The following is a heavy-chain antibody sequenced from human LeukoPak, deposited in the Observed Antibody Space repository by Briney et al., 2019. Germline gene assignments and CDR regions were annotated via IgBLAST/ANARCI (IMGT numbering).Heavy chain of an antibody. Sequence: SGGSLRLSCAASGFTFSSYWMSWVRQAPGKGLEWVANIKQDGSEKYYVDSVKGRFTISRDNAKNSLCLQMNSLRAEDTAVYYCARDNAVFFGDYRWYYYGMDVWGQGTTVTVSS. J-gene: IGHJ6*02. CDR2: IKQDGSEK. CDR1: GFTFSSYW. V-gene: IGHV3-7*03. CDR3: ARDNAVFFGDYRWYYYGMDV. D-gene: IGHD4-17*01.